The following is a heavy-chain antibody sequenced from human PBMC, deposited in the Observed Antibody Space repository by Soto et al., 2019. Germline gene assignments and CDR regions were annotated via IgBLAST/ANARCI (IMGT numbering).Heavy chain of an antibody. V-gene: IGHV1-69*06. D-gene: IGHD4-4*01. Sequence: VKVSCKASGGTFSSYAISWVRQAPGQGLEWMGGIIPIFGTANYAQKFQGRVTITADKSTSTAYMELSSLRSEDTAVYYCARHDYSNYDWFDPWGQGTLVTVSS. CDR2: IIPIFGTA. CDR3: ARHDYSNYDWFDP. CDR1: GGTFSSYA. J-gene: IGHJ5*02.